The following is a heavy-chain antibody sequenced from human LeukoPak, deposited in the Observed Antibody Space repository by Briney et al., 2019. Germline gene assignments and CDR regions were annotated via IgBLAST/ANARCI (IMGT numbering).Heavy chain of an antibody. D-gene: IGHD3-22*01. CDR3: ATVSYYDSSGYTNWFDP. CDR2: FDPEDGET. CDR1: GYTLTELS. V-gene: IGHV1-24*01. Sequence: ASVKVSCKVSGYTLTELSMHWVQQAPGKGLEWMGGFDPEDGETIYAQKSQGRVTMTEDTSTDTAYMELSSLRSEDTAVYYCATVSYYDSSGYTNWFDPWGQGTLVTVSS. J-gene: IGHJ5*02.